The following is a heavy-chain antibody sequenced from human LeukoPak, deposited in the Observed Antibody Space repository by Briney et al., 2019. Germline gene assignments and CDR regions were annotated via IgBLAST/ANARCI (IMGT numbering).Heavy chain of an antibody. CDR3: ARVSFTMVRGVILSGRNWFDP. Sequence: VDVSCEVCVGTLRIYAISGVRQPRGQGREGVGGILSIFGTAHYAQKFQGRVTITADKSTSTAYMELSSLRSEDTAVYYSARVSFTMVRGVILSGRNWFDPWGQGTLVTVSS. CDR2: ILSIFGTA. D-gene: IGHD3-10*01. CDR1: VGTLRIYA. V-gene: IGHV1-69*06. J-gene: IGHJ5*02.